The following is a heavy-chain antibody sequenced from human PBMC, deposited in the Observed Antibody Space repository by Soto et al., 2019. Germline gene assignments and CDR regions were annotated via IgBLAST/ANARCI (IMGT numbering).Heavy chain of an antibody. CDR3: ARYRREAVAGYTLDN. D-gene: IGHD6-13*01. V-gene: IGHV4-59*01. CDR1: GGSISSNY. CDR2: VYNSGST. J-gene: IGHJ4*02. Sequence: SETLSLTYTGSGGSISSNYWTWIRQPPGKGLEWIGYVYNSGSTNYNPSLKSRVTISEDTSKSQFSLKVNSMTAADTAVYYCARYRREAVAGYTLDNWGQGILVTVSS.